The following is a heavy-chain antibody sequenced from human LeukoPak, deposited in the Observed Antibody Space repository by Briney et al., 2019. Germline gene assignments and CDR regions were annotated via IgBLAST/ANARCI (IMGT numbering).Heavy chain of an antibody. J-gene: IGHJ3*02. CDR1: GFTFSINC. D-gene: IGHD3-9*01. V-gene: IGHV3-23*01. CDR2: FSGIGGNT. Sequence: GGSLRLSCGASGFTFSINCMSWVRQAPGRGLEWVSIFSGIGGNTYYADSVKGRFTISRDNSKNTLYLQMNSLRAEDTAVYYCAKDLNLLRYFDWLSVGAFDIWGQGTMVTVSS. CDR3: AKDLNLLRYFDWLSVGAFDI.